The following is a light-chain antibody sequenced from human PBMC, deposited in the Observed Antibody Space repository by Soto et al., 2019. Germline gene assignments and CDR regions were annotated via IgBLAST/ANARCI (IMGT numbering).Light chain of an antibody. CDR3: SSFAGNNNLV. Sequence: QSALTQPPSASGSPGQSVTISCTGTSSDVGGYNYVSWFQQHPGKAPKRMISEVSKRPSGVPDRFSGSKSGNTASLTVSGLQAEDEADYYCSSFAGNNNLVFGGGTKQTVL. CDR1: SSDVGGYNY. J-gene: IGLJ2*01. V-gene: IGLV2-8*01. CDR2: EVS.